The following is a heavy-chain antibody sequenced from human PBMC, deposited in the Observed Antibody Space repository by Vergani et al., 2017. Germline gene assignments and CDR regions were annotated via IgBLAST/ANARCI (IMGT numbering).Heavy chain of an antibody. V-gene: IGHV4-31*03. CDR2: IYYSGST. Sequence: QVQLQESGPGLVKPSQTLSLTCTVSGGSISSGGYYWSWVRQHPGKGLEWIGYIYYSGSTYYNPSLKSRVTISVDTSKNQFSLKLSSVTAADTAVYYCAREERGYSYGYWDYYYYYGMDVWGQGTTVTVSS. CDR3: AREERGYSYGYWDYYYYYGMDV. CDR1: GGSISSGGYY. D-gene: IGHD5-18*01. J-gene: IGHJ6*02.